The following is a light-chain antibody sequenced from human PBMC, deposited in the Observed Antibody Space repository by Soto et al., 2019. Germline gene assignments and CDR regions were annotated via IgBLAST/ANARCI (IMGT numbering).Light chain of an antibody. J-gene: IGKJ1*01. Sequence: IVLTQSPGTLSLSPGERVPLSCRASQSVRSTYLAWYPHKPGQAPRLLIYGAVSRAPGIPDRFSGSGSGTDSTLTSTRLEAEDFAVYYCQQYGSSPGTFGQGTKVEV. V-gene: IGKV3-20*01. CDR1: QSVRSTY. CDR3: QQYGSSPGT. CDR2: GAV.